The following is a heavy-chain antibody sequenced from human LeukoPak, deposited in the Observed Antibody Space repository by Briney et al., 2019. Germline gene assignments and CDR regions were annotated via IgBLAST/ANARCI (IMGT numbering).Heavy chain of an antibody. CDR3: ARVIWLRQNWYFDL. J-gene: IGHJ2*01. D-gene: IGHD5-12*01. Sequence: MTSETLSLTCTVSGGSISSGSYYWSWIRQPAGKGLEWIGRIYTSGSTNYNPSLKSRVTISVDTSKNQFSLKPSSVTAADTAVYYCARVIWLRQNWYFDLWGRGTLVTVSS. CDR1: GGSISSGSYY. V-gene: IGHV4-61*02. CDR2: IYTSGST.